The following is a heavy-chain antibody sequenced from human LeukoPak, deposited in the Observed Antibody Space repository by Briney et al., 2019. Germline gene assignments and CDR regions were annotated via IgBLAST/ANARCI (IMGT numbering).Heavy chain of an antibody. V-gene: IGHV3-73*01. CDR1: GFTFSGSA. D-gene: IGHD3-10*02. CDR2: IRSKANSYAT. CDR3: ARALFGELLDGMDV. J-gene: IGHJ6*02. Sequence: GGSLRLSCAASGFTFSGSAMHWVRQASGKGLEWVGRIRSKANSYATAYAASVKGRFTISRDDSKNTAYLQMNSLRAEDTAVYYCARALFGELLDGMDVWGQGTTVTVSS.